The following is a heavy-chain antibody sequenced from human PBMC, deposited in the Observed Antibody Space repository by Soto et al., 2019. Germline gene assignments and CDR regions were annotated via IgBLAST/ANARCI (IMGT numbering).Heavy chain of an antibody. CDR2: IYYSGST. CDR3: ARAVAPYFGTWFDP. CDR1: GGSISSSSYY. V-gene: IGHV4-39*07. D-gene: IGHD3-10*01. J-gene: IGHJ5*02. Sequence: KSSETLSLTCTVSGGSISSSSYYWGWIRQPPGKGLEWIGSIYYSGSTYYNPSLKSRVTMSLDKSKNQFSLKLSSVTAADLALYYCARAVAPYFGTWFDPWGQGTLVTVSS.